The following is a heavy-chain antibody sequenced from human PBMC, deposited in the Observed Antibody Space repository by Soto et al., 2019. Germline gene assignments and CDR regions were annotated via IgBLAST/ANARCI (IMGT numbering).Heavy chain of an antibody. CDR2: IYYSGTT. V-gene: IGHV4-59*01. CDR3: ARGRGGTYDAFDI. CDR1: AGSISTYF. D-gene: IGHD1-26*01. Sequence: PSETLSLTCTVSAGSISTYFWSWIRQPPGKGLEWIGYIYYSGTTNYNPSLKSRVTILLETSKNQFSLRLSSVTAADTAVYYCARGRGGTYDAFDIWGQGTLVNVSS. J-gene: IGHJ3*02.